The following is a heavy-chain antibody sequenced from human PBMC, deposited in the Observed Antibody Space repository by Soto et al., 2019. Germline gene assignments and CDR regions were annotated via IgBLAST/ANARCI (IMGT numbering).Heavy chain of an antibody. J-gene: IGHJ4*02. V-gene: IGHV1-2*02. CDR1: GYTFTGYY. D-gene: IGHD6-19*01. Sequence: QVQLVQSGAEVKKPGASVEVYCKASGYTFTGYYMHWVRQAPGQGLEWMGWINPITGDTKYTQKFQGRVTMTRDTSMNTAYMELSRLTSDDTAVFYCAKDSGSGWNFDSWGQGTLVTVSS. CDR2: INPITGDT. CDR3: AKDSGSGWNFDS.